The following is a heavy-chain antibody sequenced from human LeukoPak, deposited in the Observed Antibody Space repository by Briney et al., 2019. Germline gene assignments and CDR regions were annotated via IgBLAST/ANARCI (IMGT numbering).Heavy chain of an antibody. V-gene: IGHV4-38-2*02. CDR1: GYSISSGYY. D-gene: IGHD3-22*01. Sequence: SETLSLTCTVSGYSISSGYYWSWIRQPPGKGLEWIGEINHSGSTNYNPSLKSRVTISVDTSKNQFSLRLSSVTAADTAVYYCARDKGYLYYYMDVWGKGTTVTVSS. CDR3: ARDKGYLYYYMDV. CDR2: INHSGST. J-gene: IGHJ6*03.